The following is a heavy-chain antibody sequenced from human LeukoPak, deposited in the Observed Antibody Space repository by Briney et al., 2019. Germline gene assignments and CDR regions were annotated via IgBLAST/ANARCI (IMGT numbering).Heavy chain of an antibody. CDR3: ARRPTTVNGYFDL. D-gene: IGHD4-11*01. J-gene: IGHJ2*01. CDR2: IYYSGST. V-gene: IGHV4-59*08. CDR1: GGSISSYY. Sequence: SETLSLTCTVSGGSISSYYWSWIRQPPGKGLEWIGYIYYSGSTNYNPSLKSRVTISVDTSKNQFSLKLTSVTAADTAVFYCARRPTTVNGYFDLWGRGTLVTVSS.